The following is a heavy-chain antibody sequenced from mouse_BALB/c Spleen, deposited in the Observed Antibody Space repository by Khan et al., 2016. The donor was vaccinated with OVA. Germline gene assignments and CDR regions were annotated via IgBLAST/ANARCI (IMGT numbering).Heavy chain of an antibody. CDR2: ILPGSGSR. J-gene: IGHJ2*01. CDR3: ASVSYGTRYYFDY. Sequence: QVQLQQSGAELMKPGASVKISCKATGYTFSGYWLEWVKQRPGHGLEWIGEILPGSGSRNYNQKFKGKATFTADISSKTTYMQLSSLTSEDSAVYYCASVSYGTRYYFDYWGQGTTVTVSS. CDR1: GYTFSGYW. D-gene: IGHD1-1*01. V-gene: IGHV1-9*01.